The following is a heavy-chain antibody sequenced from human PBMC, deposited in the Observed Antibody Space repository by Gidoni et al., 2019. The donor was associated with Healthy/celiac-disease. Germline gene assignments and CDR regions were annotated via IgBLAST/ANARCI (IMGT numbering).Heavy chain of an antibody. Sequence: EVQLVESGGGLVKPGGSLRLSCAAPGFTFSNDWMNWVRQAPGKGLAWGGRIKSKTDGGTTDYAAPVKGRFTISRDDSKNTLYLQMNSLKTEDTAVYYCTTEDIVVVPAAMVDYWGQGTLVTVSS. J-gene: IGHJ4*02. CDR2: IKSKTDGGTT. CDR3: TTEDIVVVPAAMVDY. CDR1: GFTFSNDW. D-gene: IGHD2-2*01. V-gene: IGHV3-15*07.